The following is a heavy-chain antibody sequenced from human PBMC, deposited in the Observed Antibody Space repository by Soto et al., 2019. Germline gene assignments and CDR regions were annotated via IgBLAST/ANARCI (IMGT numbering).Heavy chain of an antibody. D-gene: IGHD2-15*01. Sequence: SVKVSCKASGGTFSSYAISWVRQAPGQGLEWMGGIIPIFGTANYAQKFQGRVTITADESTGTAYMELSSLRSEDTAVYYCASSGGYCSGGSCYSGYYWGQGTLVTVSS. V-gene: IGHV1-69*13. CDR1: GGTFSSYA. CDR3: ASSGGYCSGGSCYSGYY. J-gene: IGHJ4*02. CDR2: IIPIFGTA.